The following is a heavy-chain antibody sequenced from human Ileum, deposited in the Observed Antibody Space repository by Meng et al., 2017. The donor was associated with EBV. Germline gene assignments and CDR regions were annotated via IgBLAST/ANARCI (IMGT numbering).Heavy chain of an antibody. Sequence: EXQVGEXXXGLVQPGXSLRLSCAASGFTFNSYGMAWVRQAPGKGLEWVSVISDNGVRTAYADSVKGRFTISRDNSKNTLYLQMNSLRAGDTAVYYCVKGYGMDVWGQGTPVTVSS. CDR2: ISDNGVRT. CDR3: VKGYGMDV. V-gene: IGHV3-23*04. CDR1: GFTFNSYG. J-gene: IGHJ6*02.